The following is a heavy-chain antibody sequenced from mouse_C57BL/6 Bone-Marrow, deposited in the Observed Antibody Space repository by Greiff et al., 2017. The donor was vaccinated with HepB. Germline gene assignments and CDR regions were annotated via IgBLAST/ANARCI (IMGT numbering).Heavy chain of an antibody. CDR3: ASWGQLRLPMDY. CDR2: INPSSGYT. Sequence: QVQLKESGAELAKPGASVKLSCKASGYTFTSYWMHWVKQRPGQGLEWIGYINPSSGYTKYNQKFKDKATLTADKSSSTAYMQLRSLTYEDSAVYYCASWGQLRLPMDYWGQGTSVTVSS. CDR1: GYTFTSYW. J-gene: IGHJ4*01. D-gene: IGHD3-2*02. V-gene: IGHV1-7*01.